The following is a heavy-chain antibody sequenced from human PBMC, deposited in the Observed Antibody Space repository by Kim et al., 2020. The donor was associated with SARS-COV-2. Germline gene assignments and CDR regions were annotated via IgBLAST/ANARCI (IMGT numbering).Heavy chain of an antibody. V-gene: IGHV3-23*01. CDR3: ATHYDYVWGSSLVSVGLDY. CDR1: GFTFSSYA. D-gene: IGHD3-16*01. Sequence: GGSLRLSCAASGFTFSSYAMSWVRQAPGKGLEWVSAISGSGGSTYYADSVKGRFTISRDNSKNTLYLQMNSLRAEDTAVYYCATHYDYVWGSSLVSVGLDYWGQGTLVTISS. J-gene: IGHJ4*02. CDR2: ISGSGGST.